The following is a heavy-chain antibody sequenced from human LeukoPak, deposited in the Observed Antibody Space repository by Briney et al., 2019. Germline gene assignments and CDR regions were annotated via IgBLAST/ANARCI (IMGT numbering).Heavy chain of an antibody. V-gene: IGHV3-30*03. CDR2: ISYDGSNK. CDR3: ASFSWATVVPIDY. D-gene: IGHD4-23*01. CDR1: GFTFSSYG. Sequence: GGSLRLSCAASGFTFSSYGMHWVRQAPGKGLEWVAVISYDGSNKYYADSVKGRFTISRDNSKNTLYLQMNSLRAEDTAVYYCASFSWATVVPIDYWGQGTLVTVSS. J-gene: IGHJ4*02.